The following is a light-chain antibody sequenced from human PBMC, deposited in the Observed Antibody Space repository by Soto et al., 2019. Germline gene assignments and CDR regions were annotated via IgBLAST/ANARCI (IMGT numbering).Light chain of an antibody. CDR1: QSVRTY. V-gene: IGKV3-11*01. J-gene: IGKJ5*01. Sequence: TQSPSSLSASVGDRVTITCRASQSVRTYLAWYQVKPGQAPRLLIYDASSRASGVPARFSGSGSGTDFTLTISSLEPEDFAVYYCQQRNMWPPITFGQGTRLEIK. CDR3: QQRNMWPPIT. CDR2: DAS.